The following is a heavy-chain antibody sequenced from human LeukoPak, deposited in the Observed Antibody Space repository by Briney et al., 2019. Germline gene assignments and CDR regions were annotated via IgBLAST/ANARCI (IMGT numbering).Heavy chain of an antibody. Sequence: GGSLRLSCAASGFTFSSYSMNWVRQAPGKGLEWVSSISSSSSYTYYADSVKGPFTISRDNAKNSLYLQMNSLRAEDTAVYYCARGGSGRDYWGQGTLVTVSS. V-gene: IGHV3-21*01. D-gene: IGHD2-15*01. CDR3: ARGGSGRDY. J-gene: IGHJ4*02. CDR2: ISSSSSYT. CDR1: GFTFSSYS.